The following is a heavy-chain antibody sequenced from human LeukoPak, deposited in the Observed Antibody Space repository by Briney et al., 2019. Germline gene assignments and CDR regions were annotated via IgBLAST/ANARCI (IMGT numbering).Heavy chain of an antibody. CDR3: ARSRLGPYILTGYTDFDY. CDR1: GFTFSSYG. V-gene: IGHV3-30*02. D-gene: IGHD3-9*01. CDR2: IRYDGSNK. Sequence: PGGSLRLSCAASGFTFSSYGMHWVRQAPGKGLEWVAFIRYDGSNKYYADSVKGRFTISRDNSKNTLYLQMNSLRAEDTAVYYCARSRLGPYILTGYTDFDYWGQGTLVTVSS. J-gene: IGHJ4*02.